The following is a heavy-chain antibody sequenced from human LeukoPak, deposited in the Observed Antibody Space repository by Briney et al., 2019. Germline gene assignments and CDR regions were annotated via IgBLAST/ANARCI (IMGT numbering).Heavy chain of an antibody. CDR3: AANFDL. CDR2: IWYDGSNK. J-gene: IGHJ2*01. V-gene: IGHV3-33*01. CDR1: GFTFSNYG. Sequence: GGSLRLSCAASGFTFSNYGMHWVRQAPGKGLEWVAVIWYDGSNKYYADSVKGRFTISRDNSKNTLYLQMNSLRVEDTAVYYCAANFDLWGRGTLVTVSP.